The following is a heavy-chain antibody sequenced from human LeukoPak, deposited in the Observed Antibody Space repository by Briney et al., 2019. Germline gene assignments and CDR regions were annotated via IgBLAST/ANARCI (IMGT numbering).Heavy chain of an antibody. V-gene: IGHV5-51*01. D-gene: IGHD5-18*01. Sequence: GESLKISCKGSGYSFTSYWIGWVRQMPGKCLEWMGIIYPGDSDTRYSSSFQGQVTISADKSISTAYLQWSSLKASDTAMYYCARAQLWFRSDAFDIWGQGTMVTVSS. CDR1: GYSFTSYW. J-gene: IGHJ3*02. CDR3: ARAQLWFRSDAFDI. CDR2: IYPGDSDT.